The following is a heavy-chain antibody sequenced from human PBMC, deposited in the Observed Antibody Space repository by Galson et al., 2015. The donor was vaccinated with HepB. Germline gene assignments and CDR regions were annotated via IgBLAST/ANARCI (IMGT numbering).Heavy chain of an antibody. J-gene: IGHJ4*02. Sequence: SLRLSCAASGFTFSSYGMSWVRQAPGKGLEWVAAISDNGSNTYYADSVKGRFTISRDNSKNTLYLQMNSLRAEDTAVYYCARDGHPYSSSWTYGDYWGQGTLVTVSS. CDR1: GFTFSSYG. V-gene: IGHV3-23*01. CDR2: ISDNGSNT. CDR3: ARDGHPYSSSWTYGDY. D-gene: IGHD6-13*01.